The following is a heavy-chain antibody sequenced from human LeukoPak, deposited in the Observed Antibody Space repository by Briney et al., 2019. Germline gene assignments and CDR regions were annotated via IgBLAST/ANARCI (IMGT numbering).Heavy chain of an antibody. CDR1: GFTFSSYE. Sequence: GGSLRLSCAASGFTFSSYEMNWVRQAPGKGLEWVSYISSSGSTIYYADSVRGRSTISRDNAKNSLYLQMNSLRAEDTAVYYCARDAVDTAKSWGQGTLVTVSS. V-gene: IGHV3-48*03. CDR3: ARDAVDTAKS. CDR2: ISSSGSTI. J-gene: IGHJ4*02. D-gene: IGHD5-18*01.